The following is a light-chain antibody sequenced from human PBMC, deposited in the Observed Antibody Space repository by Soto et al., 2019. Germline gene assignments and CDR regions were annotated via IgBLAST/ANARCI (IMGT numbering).Light chain of an antibody. CDR2: DAS. CDR3: QQRTKWRT. Sequence: EIVLTQSPATLSLSPGETATLSCGASQSVSSYLAWYQHKPGQAPRLLIYDASNRATGIPARFSGSGSGTDFTLTISSLEPEDFAVYYCQQRTKWRTFGQGTKVDI. V-gene: IGKV3-11*01. J-gene: IGKJ1*01. CDR1: QSVSSY.